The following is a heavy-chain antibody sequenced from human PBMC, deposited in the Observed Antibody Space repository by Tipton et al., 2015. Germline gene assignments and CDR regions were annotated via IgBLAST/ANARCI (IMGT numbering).Heavy chain of an antibody. Sequence: GSLRLSCAASGFRFSDYSMNWVRQAPGKGLEWVSHISGSSSTIYYADSVKGRFTISRDNSKDTLYLQMNRLEAEDTAIYYCAKGDYGGNFRFHFDFWGQGTLVTVSS. CDR3: AKGDYGGNFRFHFDF. J-gene: IGHJ4*02. CDR1: GFRFSDYS. V-gene: IGHV3-48*04. CDR2: ISGSSSTI. D-gene: IGHD4-23*01.